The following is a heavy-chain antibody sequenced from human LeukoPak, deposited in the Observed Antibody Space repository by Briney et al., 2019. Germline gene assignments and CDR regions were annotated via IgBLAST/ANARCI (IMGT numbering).Heavy chain of an antibody. CDR1: GGSISSHY. Sequence: SETLSLTCTVSGGSISSHYWSWVRQPPGKGLEWIGYIYYSGSTNYNPSLKSRVTISVDTSKNQFSLKLSSVTAADTAVYYCASGKGPRGAKGWGQGTLVTVSS. CDR3: ASGKGPRGAKG. V-gene: IGHV4-59*11. CDR2: IYYSGST. J-gene: IGHJ4*02. D-gene: IGHD3-16*01.